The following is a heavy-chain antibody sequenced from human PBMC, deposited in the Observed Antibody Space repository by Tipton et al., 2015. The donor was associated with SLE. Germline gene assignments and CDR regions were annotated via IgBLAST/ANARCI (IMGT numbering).Heavy chain of an antibody. J-gene: IGHJ6*02. CDR2: IYHSGST. CDR3: ALLFGSSYGMDV. Sequence: TLSLTCTVSGYSISSGYYWGWIRQPPGKGLEWIGSIYHSGSTYYNPSLKSRVAISVDTSKNQFSLKLSSVTAADTAVYYCALLFGSSYGMDVWGQGTTVTVSS. V-gene: IGHV4-38-2*02. D-gene: IGHD3-10*02. CDR1: GYSISSGYY.